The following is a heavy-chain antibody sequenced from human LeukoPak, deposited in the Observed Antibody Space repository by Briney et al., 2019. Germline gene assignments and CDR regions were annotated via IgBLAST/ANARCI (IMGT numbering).Heavy chain of an antibody. CDR3: ARAAVAQGPIDY. J-gene: IGHJ4*02. CDR2: ISAYNGNT. CDR1: GYTFTSYG. Sequence: ASVTVSCKASGYTFTSYGISWVRQAPGQGLEWMGWISAYNGNTNYAQKLQGRVTMTTDTSTSTAYMERRSLRSDDPAVYYCARAAVAQGPIDYWGQGTLVTVSS. V-gene: IGHV1-18*04. D-gene: IGHD6-19*01.